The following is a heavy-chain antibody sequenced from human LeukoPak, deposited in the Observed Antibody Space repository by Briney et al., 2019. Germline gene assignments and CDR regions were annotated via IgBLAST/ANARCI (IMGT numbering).Heavy chain of an antibody. J-gene: IGHJ5*02. V-gene: IGHV3-53*05. Sequence: GGSLRLSCAASGFTVSSNYMSWVRQAPGKGLEWVSVISSGGSTYYSDSVKGRFTISRDNSKNTLYLQMGSLRAEDMAVYYCARGSQTYYYGSGSYYNVGNWFDPWGQGTLVTVSS. D-gene: IGHD3-10*01. CDR3: ARGSQTYYYGSGSYYNVGNWFDP. CDR2: ISSGGST. CDR1: GFTVSSNY.